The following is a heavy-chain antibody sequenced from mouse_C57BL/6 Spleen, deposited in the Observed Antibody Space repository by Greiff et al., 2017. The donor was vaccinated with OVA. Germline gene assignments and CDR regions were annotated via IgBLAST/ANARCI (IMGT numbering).Heavy chain of an antibody. V-gene: IGHV5-17*01. Sequence: EVQRVESGGGLVKPGGSLKLSCAASGFTFSDYGMHWVRQAPEKGLEWVAYISSGSSTIYYADTVKGRFTISRDNAKNTLFLQMTSLRAEDTAMYYCARRRYGKDYAMDYWGQGTSVTVSS. J-gene: IGHJ4*01. CDR1: GFTFSDYG. D-gene: IGHD1-1*02. CDR3: ARRRYGKDYAMDY. CDR2: ISSGSSTI.